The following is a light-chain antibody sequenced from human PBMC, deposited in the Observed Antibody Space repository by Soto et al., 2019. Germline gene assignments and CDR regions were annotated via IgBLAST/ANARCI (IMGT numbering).Light chain of an antibody. Sequence: ELVLTQSPGTLSLSPGERATLSCRASQSVSSSYLAWYQQKPGQAPRLLIYGASSRATGIPDRFSGSGSGTDFTLTISRLEPEEFAVYYCQQYGSSPRTFGQGTKLEIK. CDR1: QSVSSSY. CDR3: QQYGSSPRT. V-gene: IGKV3-20*01. CDR2: GAS. J-gene: IGKJ2*01.